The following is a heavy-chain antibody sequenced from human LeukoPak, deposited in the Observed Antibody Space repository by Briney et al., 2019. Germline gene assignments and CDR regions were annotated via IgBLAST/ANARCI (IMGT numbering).Heavy chain of an antibody. CDR2: INTDGSNT. V-gene: IGHV3-74*01. D-gene: IGHD3-22*01. CDR3: VVWGEDRSGHRFDF. J-gene: IGHJ4*02. Sequence: PGGSLRLSCAASGFTFDYYWMHWVRQAPGKGLMWVSRINTDGSNTHYADSVKGRFTISRDNAKNTLYLQMNGLRVEDTAVYYCVVWGEDRSGHRFDFWGQGTLVTVSS. CDR1: GFTFDYYW.